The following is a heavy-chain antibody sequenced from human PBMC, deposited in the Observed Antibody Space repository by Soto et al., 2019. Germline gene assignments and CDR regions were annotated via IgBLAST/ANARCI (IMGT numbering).Heavy chain of an antibody. Sequence: SETLSLTCTVSGGSISSYYWIWIRQPPGKGLEWIGYIYYSGSTNYNPSLKSRVTISVDTSKNQFSLKLSSVTAADTAVYYCARYNRNYSGYFDYWGQGTLVTVSS. J-gene: IGHJ4*02. CDR3: ARYNRNYSGYFDY. CDR1: GGSISSYY. D-gene: IGHD1-7*01. V-gene: IGHV4-59*08. CDR2: IYYSGST.